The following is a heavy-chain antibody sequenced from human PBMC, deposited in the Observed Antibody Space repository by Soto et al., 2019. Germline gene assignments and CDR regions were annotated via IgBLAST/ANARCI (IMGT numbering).Heavy chain of an antibody. D-gene: IGHD5-12*01. CDR3: ARVVIVATSYYFNY. V-gene: IGHV3-72*01. Sequence: EVQLVESGGTLVQPGGSLRLSCAASGFTFSDHYMDWVRQPPGKGLEWVGRIRKKANSYTTEYAASVKGRFTISRDDSQNSLYLQMSSLKTEDTAVYYCARVVIVATSYYFNYWGQGTLVTVSS. CDR1: GFTFSDHY. CDR2: IRKKANSYTT. J-gene: IGHJ4*02.